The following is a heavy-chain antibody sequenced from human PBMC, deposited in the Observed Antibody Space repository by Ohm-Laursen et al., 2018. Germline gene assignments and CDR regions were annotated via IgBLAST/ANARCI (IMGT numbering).Heavy chain of an antibody. J-gene: IGHJ3*01. CDR2: SRDKANSYTT. CDR1: GFTFGDHY. D-gene: IGHD1-14*01. Sequence: GSLRLSCTASGFTFGDHYMDWVRQAPGKGLELVARSRDKANSYTTAYVASVKGRFSISRDDSENSLYLQMNSLKTEDTAVYYCARTRNLQPYDVWGQGTMVIVSS. V-gene: IGHV3-72*01. CDR3: ARTRNLQPYDV.